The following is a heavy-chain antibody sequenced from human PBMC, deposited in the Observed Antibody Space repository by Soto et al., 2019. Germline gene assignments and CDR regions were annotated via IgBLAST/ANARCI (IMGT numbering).Heavy chain of an antibody. D-gene: IGHD3-9*01. CDR3: ARPAVGYFDWLLPVDATEYFDL. J-gene: IGHJ2*01. CDR2: ISAYNGNT. V-gene: IGHV1-18*01. CDR1: GYTFTSYG. Sequence: QVQLVQSGAEVKKPGASVKVSCKASGYTFTSYGISWVRQAPGQGLEWMGWISAYNGNTNYAQKLQGRVTMTTDTSTSTAYMELRSLRSDDTAVYYCARPAVGYFDWLLPVDATEYFDLWGRGTLVTVSS.